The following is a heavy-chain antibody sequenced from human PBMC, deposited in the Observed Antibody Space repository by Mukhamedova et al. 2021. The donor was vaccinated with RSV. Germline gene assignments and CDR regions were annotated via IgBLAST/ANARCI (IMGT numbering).Heavy chain of an antibody. Sequence: TFSSYAMHWVRQAPGKGLEWVAVISYDGSNKYYADSVKGRFTISRDNSKNTLYLQMNSLRAEDTAVYYCARDPDRIAVAVHIDY. J-gene: IGHJ4*01. CDR1: TFSSYA. D-gene: IGHD6-19*01. CDR3: ARDPDRIAVAVHIDY. CDR2: ISYDGSNK. V-gene: IGHV3-30*04.